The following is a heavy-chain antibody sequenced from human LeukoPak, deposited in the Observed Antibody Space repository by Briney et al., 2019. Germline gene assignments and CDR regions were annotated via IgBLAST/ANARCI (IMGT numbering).Heavy chain of an antibody. CDR1: GFTFTSYG. CDR3: AKGPAKRGYGEH. CDR2: ISYDGSNK. Sequence: GRSLRLSCAASGFTFTSYGMHWVRQAPGKGLEWVAVISYDGSNKYYADSVKGRFTISRDNSKNTLYLQMNSLRAEDTAVYYCAKGPAKRGYGEHWGQGTLVTVSS. J-gene: IGHJ4*02. D-gene: IGHD4-17*01. V-gene: IGHV3-30*18.